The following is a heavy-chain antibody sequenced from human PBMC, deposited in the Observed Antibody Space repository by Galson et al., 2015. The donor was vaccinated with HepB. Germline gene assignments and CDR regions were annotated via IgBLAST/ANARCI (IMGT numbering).Heavy chain of an antibody. CDR2: IYYSGST. CDR1: GGSVSSYY. CDR3: ARGGEPIAAAGTVVGAVDY. Sequence: LSLTCTVSGGSVSSYYWSWIRQPPGKGLEWIGYIYYSGSTNYNPSLKSRVTISVDTSKNQFSLKLSSVTAADTAVYYCARGGEPIAAAGTVVGAVDYWGQGTLVTVSS. J-gene: IGHJ4*02. V-gene: IGHV4-59*02. D-gene: IGHD6-13*01.